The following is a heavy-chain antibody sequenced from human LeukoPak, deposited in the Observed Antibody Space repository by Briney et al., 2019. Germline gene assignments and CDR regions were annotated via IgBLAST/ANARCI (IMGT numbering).Heavy chain of an antibody. CDR2: IRSKANSYAT. V-gene: IGHV3-73*01. CDR3: AKGGRRRDGYNLELVFDY. D-gene: IGHD5-24*01. CDR1: GFTFSGSA. Sequence: GGSLKLSCAASGFTFSGSAMHWVRQASGKGLEWVGRIRSKANSYATAYAASVKGRFTISRDDSKNTAYLQMNSLKTEDTAVYYCAKGGRRRDGYNLELVFDYWGQGTLVTVSS. J-gene: IGHJ4*02.